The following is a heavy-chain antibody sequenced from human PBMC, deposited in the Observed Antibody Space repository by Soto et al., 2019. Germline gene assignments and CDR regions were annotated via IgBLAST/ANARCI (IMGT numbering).Heavy chain of an antibody. CDR1: GFVFGNYA. J-gene: IGHJ4*02. V-gene: IGHV3-30*04. Sequence: QVQLVESGGGVVQPGRSLRLSCAASGFVFGNYAMHWVRQAPGKGPEWMTVIGHGGINKYYADYVRGRFTISRDDSKNTLYLQMNSLRVEDSAVHYGARDPVPAAPDYYDYWGQGTRVTVSS. D-gene: IGHD6-25*01. CDR2: IGHGGINK. CDR3: ARDPVPAAPDYYDY.